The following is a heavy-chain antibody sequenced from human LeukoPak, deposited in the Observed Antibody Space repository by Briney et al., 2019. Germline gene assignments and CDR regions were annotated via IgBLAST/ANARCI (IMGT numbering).Heavy chain of an antibody. CDR1: GGTFFNYG. V-gene: IGHV1-69*13. J-gene: IGHJ3*02. CDR2: IIPILGTA. CDR3: ARGTDTIFGVVMLGDI. D-gene: IGHD3-3*01. Sequence: ASVKVSCKASGGTFFNYGVTWVRQAPGQGLEWMGGIIPILGTAKYAQKFQGRVTVTEDESTRTAYMELSNLRSEDTAIYYCARGTDTIFGVVMLGDIWGQGTMVTVSS.